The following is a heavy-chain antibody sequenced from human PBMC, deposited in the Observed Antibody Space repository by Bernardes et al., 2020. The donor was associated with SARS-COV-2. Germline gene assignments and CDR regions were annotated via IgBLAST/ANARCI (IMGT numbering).Heavy chain of an antibody. CDR3: ARARVGATTACDY. CDR2: IHMSGST. D-gene: IGHD1-26*01. Sequence: SETLSLTCAASGDSISTYYWIWMRQPAGKGLEWIGRIHMSGSTNYNPSLKSRVSMSLDTSKNQFSLRLNSVTAADTAVYFCARARVGATTACDYWGQGALVTVSS. V-gene: IGHV4-59*10. CDR1: GDSISTYY. J-gene: IGHJ4*02.